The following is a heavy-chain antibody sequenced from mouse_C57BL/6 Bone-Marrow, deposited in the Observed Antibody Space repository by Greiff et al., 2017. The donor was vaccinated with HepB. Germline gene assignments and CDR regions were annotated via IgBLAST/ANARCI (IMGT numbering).Heavy chain of an antibody. J-gene: IGHJ2*01. CDR1: GYSITSGYY. V-gene: IGHV3-6*01. D-gene: IGHD2-4*01. CDR3: ARGDYEAFDY. CDR2: ISYDGSN. Sequence: EVQLQESGPGLVKPSQSLSLTCSVTGYSITSGYYWNWIRQFPGNNLEWMGYISYDGSNNYNPSLKNRISITRDTSKNQFFLKLNSVTTEDTATYYCARGDYEAFDYWGQGTTLTVSS.